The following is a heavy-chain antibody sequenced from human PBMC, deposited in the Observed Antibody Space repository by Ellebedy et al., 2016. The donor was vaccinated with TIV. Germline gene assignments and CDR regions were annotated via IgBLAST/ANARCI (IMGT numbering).Heavy chain of an antibody. Sequence: PGGSLRLSCVASGFTFNSYAMSWVRHAPGKGLEWISSLSGSGGSTYYAYSVKGRFTISRDNSKNTLYLQMNSLRAEDTAVYYCAKRVTMVRGVITYYHYAMDVWGQGTTVTVSS. CDR2: LSGSGGST. V-gene: IGHV3-23*01. CDR3: AKRVTMVRGVITYYHYAMDV. D-gene: IGHD3-10*01. J-gene: IGHJ6*02. CDR1: GFTFNSYA.